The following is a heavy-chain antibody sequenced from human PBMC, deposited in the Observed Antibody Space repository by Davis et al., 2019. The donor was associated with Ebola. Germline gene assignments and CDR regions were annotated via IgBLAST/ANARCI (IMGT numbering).Heavy chain of an antibody. CDR2: ISYDGSNK. CDR1: GFTFSSYA. CDR3: ARDPDWNYPRLDL. V-gene: IGHV3-30-3*01. Sequence: PGGSLRLSCAASGFTFSSYAMHWVRQAPGKGLEWVAVISYDGSNKYYADSVKGRFTISRDNSKNTLYLQMNSLRAEDTAVYYCARDPDWNYPRLDLWGRGTLVTVSS. D-gene: IGHD1-7*01. J-gene: IGHJ2*01.